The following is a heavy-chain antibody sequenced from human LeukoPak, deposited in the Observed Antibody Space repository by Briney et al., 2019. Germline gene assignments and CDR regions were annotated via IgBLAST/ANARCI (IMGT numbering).Heavy chain of an antibody. D-gene: IGHD5-18*01. CDR1: EFTFSTYS. J-gene: IGHJ4*02. CDR3: ARDPRYSYGCLDY. Sequence: GRSLRLSCAASEFTFSTYSMHWVRQAPGKGLEWVAFVSNDGSNEYHANSVKGRFTISRDNPRNTLYLQMNSLRTEDTAVYYCARDPRYSYGCLDYWGQGALVIVSS. V-gene: IGHV3-30-3*01. CDR2: VSNDGSNE.